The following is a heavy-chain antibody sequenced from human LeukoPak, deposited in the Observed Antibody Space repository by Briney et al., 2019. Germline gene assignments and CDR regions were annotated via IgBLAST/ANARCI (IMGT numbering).Heavy chain of an antibody. CDR3: ARRPAADYYYGMDV. V-gene: IGHV3-30-3*01. J-gene: IGHJ6*02. CDR1: GSTVSSYA. Sequence: PGRSLRLSCAASGSTVSSYAMQWVRQAPGKGPEWVAVISYDGSNKYYADSVKGRFTSSRDNSKNTLYLQMNSLRAEDTAVYYCARRPAADYYYGMDVWGQGTTVTVSS. CDR2: ISYDGSNK. D-gene: IGHD2-2*01.